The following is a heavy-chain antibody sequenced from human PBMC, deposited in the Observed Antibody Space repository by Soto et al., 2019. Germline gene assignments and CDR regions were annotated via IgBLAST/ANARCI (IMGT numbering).Heavy chain of an antibody. Sequence: SVKVSFNASGGTFSSYAISWLRQAPGQGLEWMGGIIPIFGTANYAQKFQGRVTITADESTSTAYMELSSLRSEDTAVYYCARVNSGYDFWAGPYGMDVWGQGTTVTVSS. V-gene: IGHV1-69*01. J-gene: IGHJ6*02. CDR1: GGTFSSYA. CDR3: ARVNSGYDFWAGPYGMDV. CDR2: IIPIFGTA. D-gene: IGHD5-12*01.